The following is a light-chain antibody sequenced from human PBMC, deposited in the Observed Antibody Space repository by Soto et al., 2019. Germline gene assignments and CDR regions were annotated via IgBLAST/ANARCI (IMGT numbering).Light chain of an antibody. CDR3: QAWDRSTGV. CDR1: KLVDQY. V-gene: IGLV3-1*01. Sequence: SYELTQPPSVSVSPGQTASITCSGDKLVDQYACWYQQKPGQSPVLVIYQDSKRPSGIPERFSGSNAGNTATLTISGTQAMDEADYYCQAWDRSTGVFGGGTKLTVL. J-gene: IGLJ2*01. CDR2: QDS.